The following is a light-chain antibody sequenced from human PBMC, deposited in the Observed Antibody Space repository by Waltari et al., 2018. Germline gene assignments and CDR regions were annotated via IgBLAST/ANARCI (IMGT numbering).Light chain of an antibody. CDR2: DAS. V-gene: IGKV3-11*01. J-gene: IGKJ4*01. CDR3: QQRSNWPPNT. Sequence: EIVLTQSPATLSLSPGERATLSCRASQSVSSYLAWYQQKPDQAPRLLIYDASNRATGIPARFSGSGSGTDFTLTISSLEPEDFAVYYCQQRSNWPPNTFGGGTKVEIK. CDR1: QSVSSY.